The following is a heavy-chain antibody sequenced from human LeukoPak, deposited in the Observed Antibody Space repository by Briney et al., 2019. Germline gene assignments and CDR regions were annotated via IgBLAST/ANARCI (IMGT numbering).Heavy chain of an antibody. D-gene: IGHD2-15*01. CDR3: ASACSGGRCYEFDY. Sequence: PGGSLRLSCAASGFTFSSYWMHWVRQAPGKGLVWVSRINTDGSSTTYADSVKGRFTISRDNARNTLYLQMNSLRAEDTAVYYCASACSGGRCYEFDYWGQGTLVTVSS. CDR2: INTDGSST. J-gene: IGHJ4*02. V-gene: IGHV3-74*01. CDR1: GFTFSSYW.